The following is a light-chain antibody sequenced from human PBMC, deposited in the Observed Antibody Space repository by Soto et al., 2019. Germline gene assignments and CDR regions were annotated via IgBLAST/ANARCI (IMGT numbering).Light chain of an antibody. CDR2: HSS. Sequence: DILMTQSPSSLSASVGDRVTITCQASQDITKYLNWYQQKPGKAPKLLIYHSSTLETGVPSRFSGSGSGTHFSFTISSLQPEDIATYFCQQYDSFPRTFGQGTRLDLK. CDR1: QDITKY. J-gene: IGKJ2*01. V-gene: IGKV1-33*01. CDR3: QQYDSFPRT.